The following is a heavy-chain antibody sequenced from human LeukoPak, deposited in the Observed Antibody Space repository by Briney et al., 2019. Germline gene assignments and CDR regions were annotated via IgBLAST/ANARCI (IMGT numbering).Heavy chain of an antibody. CDR1: GGCFSGYY. D-gene: IGHD4-23*01. Sequence: SETLSRNCAVYGGCFSGYYWSRIRQPPGKGLEWIGEINHSGSTNYNPSLKSRVTISVDTSKNQFSLKMSSVTAADTAAYYRATRDRRYGGNPYYFDYWGQGTLVTVSS. CDR2: INHSGST. CDR3: ATRDRRYGGNPYYFDY. J-gene: IGHJ4*02. V-gene: IGHV4-34*01.